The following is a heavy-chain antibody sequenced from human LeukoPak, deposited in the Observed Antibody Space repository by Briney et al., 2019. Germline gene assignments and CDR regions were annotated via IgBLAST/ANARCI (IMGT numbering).Heavy chain of an antibody. CDR3: AKLSWTVGATLNFDY. CDR2: ISGSGGST. CDR1: GFTFSSYA. V-gene: IGHV3-23*01. J-gene: IGHJ4*02. D-gene: IGHD1-26*01. Sequence: GGSLRLSCAASGFTFSSYAMSWARQAPGKGLEWVSAISGSGGSTYYADSVKGRFTISRDNSKNTLYLQMNSLRAEDTAVYYCAKLSWTVGATLNFDYWGQGTLVTVSS.